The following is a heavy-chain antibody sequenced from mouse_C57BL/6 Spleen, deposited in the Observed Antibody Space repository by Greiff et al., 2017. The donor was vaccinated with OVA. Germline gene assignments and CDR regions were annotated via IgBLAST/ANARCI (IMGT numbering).Heavy chain of an antibody. V-gene: IGHV1-72*01. CDR1: GYTFTSYW. D-gene: IGHD1-1*01. CDR3: ARGSTTVVEGAMDY. Sequence: QVQLQQPGAELVKPGASVKLSCKASGYTFTSYWMHWVKQRPGRGLEWIGRIDPNSGGTKYNEKFKRKATLTVDKPSSTAYMQLSSLTSEDSAVDYGARGSTTVVEGAMDYWGQGTSVTVSS. J-gene: IGHJ4*01. CDR2: IDPNSGGT.